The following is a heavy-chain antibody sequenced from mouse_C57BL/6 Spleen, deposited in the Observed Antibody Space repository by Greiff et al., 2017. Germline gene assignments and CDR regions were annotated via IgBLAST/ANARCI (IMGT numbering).Heavy chain of an antibody. CDR1: GYTFTSYG. Sequence: VKLMESGAELARPGASVKLSCKASGYTFTSYGISWVKQRTGQGLEWIGEIYPRSGNTYYNEKFKGKDTLTADKSSSTAYMELRSLTSEDSAVYFCANYDGPYYAMDYWGQGTSVTVSS. D-gene: IGHD2-4*01. CDR3: ANYDGPYYAMDY. V-gene: IGHV1-81*01. CDR2: IYPRSGNT. J-gene: IGHJ4*01.